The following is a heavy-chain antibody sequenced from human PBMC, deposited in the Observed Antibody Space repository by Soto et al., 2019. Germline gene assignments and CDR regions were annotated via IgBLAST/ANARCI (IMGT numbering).Heavy chain of an antibody. D-gene: IGHD5-12*01. CDR3: ARDKPLSLRGYAVPYGMDV. CDR1: GGSISSYY. CDR2: IYTSGST. V-gene: IGHV4-4*07. J-gene: IGHJ6*02. Sequence: SETLSLTGTVSGGSISSYYWSWIRQPAGKGLEWIGRIYTSGSTNYNPSLKSRVTMSVDTSKNQFSLKLSSVTAADTAVYCCARDKPLSLRGYAVPYGMDVWAQGTTVTVSS.